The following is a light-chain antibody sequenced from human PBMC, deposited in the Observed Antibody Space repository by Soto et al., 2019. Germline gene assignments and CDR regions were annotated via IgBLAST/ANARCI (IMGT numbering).Light chain of an antibody. J-gene: IGKJ1*01. CDR3: QQCFWHWT. CDR1: QKIGTS. V-gene: IGKV1-5*01. CDR2: DAS. Sequence: DRQKTQSPSNLSASLRDRVYITFRASQKIGTSLAWDQQTPGKAPKLLISDASTLESGVPSRFGGSGSRTEFTLSITSLQPDDFATYYCQQCFWHWTFGQGTKVDIK.